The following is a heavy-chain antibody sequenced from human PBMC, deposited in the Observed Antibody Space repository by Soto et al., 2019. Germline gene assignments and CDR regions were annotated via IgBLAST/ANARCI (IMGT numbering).Heavy chain of an antibody. CDR1: GLSFSGYY. Sequence: PSETLSLTCAVYGLSFSGYYWSWIRQPPGKGLEWIGEINHSGSTNYNPSLKSRVTISVDTSKNQFSLKLSSVTAADTAVYYCARDHDILTGYPLDYWGQGTLVTVSS. V-gene: IGHV4-34*01. CDR2: INHSGST. CDR3: ARDHDILTGYPLDY. D-gene: IGHD3-9*01. J-gene: IGHJ4*02.